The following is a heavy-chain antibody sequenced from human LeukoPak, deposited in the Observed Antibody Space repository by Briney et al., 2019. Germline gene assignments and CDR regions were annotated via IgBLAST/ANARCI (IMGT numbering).Heavy chain of an antibody. CDR3: ARAKEWEHDSDY. CDR1: GFTFSSYE. J-gene: IGHJ4*02. CDR2: ISSSASTT. D-gene: IGHD1-26*01. Sequence: PGGSLRLSCAASGFTFSSYEMNWVRQAPGKGLEWVSYISSSASTTYYADSVKGRFAISRDNAKNSLYLQMYSLRAEDTAVYYCARAKEWEHDSDYWGQGTLVTVSS. V-gene: IGHV3-48*03.